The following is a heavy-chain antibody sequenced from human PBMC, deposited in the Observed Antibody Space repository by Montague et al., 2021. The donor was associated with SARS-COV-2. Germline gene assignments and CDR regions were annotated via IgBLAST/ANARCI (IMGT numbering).Heavy chain of an antibody. CDR3: ARDLNEYNSSRCFDY. CDR2: IYYSGST. CDR1: GGSISSSSYY. V-gene: IGHV4-39*07. J-gene: IGHJ4*02. D-gene: IGHD6-6*01. Sequence: SETLSLTCTVSGGSISSSSYYWGWIRQPPGKGLEWIGSIYYSGSTYYNPSLKSRVTMSVDTPTNQFSLKLSSVTAADTAVYYCARDLNEYNSSRCFDYWGQGALVTVSS.